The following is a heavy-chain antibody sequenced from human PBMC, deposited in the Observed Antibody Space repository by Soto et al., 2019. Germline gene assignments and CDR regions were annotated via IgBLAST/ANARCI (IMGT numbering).Heavy chain of an antibody. J-gene: IGHJ4*02. CDR3: AKEPYSDFWSAYYYFDY. V-gene: IGHV3-23*01. Sequence: GGSLRLSCAASGFTFGSHAMIWVRQAPGKGLEWVSAISGSGGSAYYADSVKGRFTISRDNSINTLYLQMNSLRAEDTTLYYCAKEPYSDFWSAYYYFDYWGQGTLVTVSS. CDR2: ISGSGGSA. D-gene: IGHD3-3*01. CDR1: GFTFGSHA.